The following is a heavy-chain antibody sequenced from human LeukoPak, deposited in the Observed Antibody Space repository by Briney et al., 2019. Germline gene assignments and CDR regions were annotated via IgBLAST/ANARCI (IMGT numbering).Heavy chain of an antibody. CDR3: ARAPDSSGYYYGYFDL. CDR2: INHSGST. J-gene: IGHJ2*01. CDR1: GDSISGYY. V-gene: IGHV4-34*01. Sequence: PSETLSLTCTVSGDSISGYYWSWIRQPPGKGLEWIREINHSGSTNYNPSLKSRVTISVDTSKNQFSLKLSSVTAADTAVYYCARAPDSSGYYYGYFDLWGRGTLVTVSS. D-gene: IGHD3-22*01.